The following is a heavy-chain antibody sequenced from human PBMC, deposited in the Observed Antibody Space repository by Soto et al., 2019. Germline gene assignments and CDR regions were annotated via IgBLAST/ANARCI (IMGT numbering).Heavy chain of an antibody. CDR3: TRHALRWSGYYTTGYYGMDV. D-gene: IGHD3-3*01. J-gene: IGHJ6*02. V-gene: IGHV3-73*01. CDR2: IRSKANSYAT. CDR1: GFTFSGSA. Sequence: PGGSLRLSCAASGFTFSGSAMHWVRQASEKGLEWVGRIRSKANSYATAYAASVKGRFTISRDDSKNTAYLQMNSLKTEDTAVYYCTRHALRWSGYYTTGYYGMDVWGQGTTVTVSS.